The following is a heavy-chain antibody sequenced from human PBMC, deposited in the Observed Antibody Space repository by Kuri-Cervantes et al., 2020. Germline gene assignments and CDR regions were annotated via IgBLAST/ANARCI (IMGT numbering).Heavy chain of an antibody. CDR2: MSHSGTT. D-gene: IGHD7-27*01. J-gene: IGHJ6*03. CDR3: ARINWGSGYYYMDV. V-gene: IGHV4-61*08. CDR1: GGSVRSGDYC. Sequence: GSLRLSCTVSGGSVRSGDYCWNWIRQPPGKGLEWIAYMSHSGTTNYNPSLKSRATISVDSSRNQFSLKLKSVTAADTAVYYCARINWGSGYYYMDVWGKGTTVTVSS.